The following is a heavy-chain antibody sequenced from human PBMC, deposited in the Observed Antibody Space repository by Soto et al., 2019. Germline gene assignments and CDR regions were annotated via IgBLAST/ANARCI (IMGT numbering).Heavy chain of an antibody. V-gene: IGHV1-46*01. CDR3: AREYSGYDETFDY. D-gene: IGHD5-12*01. Sequence: ASVKVACKASGYSFTIYYMHWVRQDPGQGLEWMGIINPSGGSTSYAQKFQGRVTMTRDTSTSTVYMELSSLRSEDTAVYYCAREYSGYDETFDYWGQGTLVTVSS. J-gene: IGHJ4*02. CDR2: INPSGGST. CDR1: GYSFTIYY.